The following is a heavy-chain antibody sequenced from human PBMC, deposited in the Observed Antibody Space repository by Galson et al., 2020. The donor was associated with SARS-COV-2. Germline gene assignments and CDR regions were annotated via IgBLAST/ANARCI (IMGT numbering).Heavy chain of an antibody. J-gene: IGHJ6*03. D-gene: IGHD3-10*01. CDR2: INHSGST. CDR3: ARAAWGGRGVNWRYYYYMDV. V-gene: IGHV4-34*01. Sequence: SETLSLTCAVYGGSFSGYYWSWIRQPPGKGLEWIGEINHSGSTNYNPSLKSRVTISVDTSKNQFSLKLSSVTAADTAVYYCARAAWGGRGVNWRYYYYMDVWGKGTTVTISS. CDR1: GGSFSGYY.